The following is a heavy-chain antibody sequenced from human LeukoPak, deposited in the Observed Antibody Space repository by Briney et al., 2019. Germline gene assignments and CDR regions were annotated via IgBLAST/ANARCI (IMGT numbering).Heavy chain of an antibody. CDR2: IYHSGNT. V-gene: IGHV4-38-2*02. J-gene: IGHJ6*03. CDR1: GYSISSGYY. CDR3: ARVVSRWPYYYMDV. D-gene: IGHD6-13*01. Sequence: PSETLSLTCTVSGYSISSGYYWGWIRQPPGKGLEWIASIYHSGNTHNNPSLKSRVSISVDTSKNQFSLKLSSVTAADTAVYYCARVVSRWPYYYMDVWGKGTTVTVSS.